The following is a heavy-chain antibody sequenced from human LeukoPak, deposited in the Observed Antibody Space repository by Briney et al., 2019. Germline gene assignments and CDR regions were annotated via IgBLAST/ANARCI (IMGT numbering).Heavy chain of an antibody. D-gene: IGHD2-15*01. CDR3: AKRGGSGGSRRKRSDVDY. CDR1: GFTFSSYG. Sequence: GGSLRLSCAASGFTFSSYGMHWVRQAPGKGLEWVAFIRYDGSNKYYADSVKGRFTISRDNSKNTLYLQMNSLRAEDTAVYYCAKRGGSGGSRRKRSDVDYWGQGTLVTVSS. V-gene: IGHV3-30*02. J-gene: IGHJ4*02. CDR2: IRYDGSNK.